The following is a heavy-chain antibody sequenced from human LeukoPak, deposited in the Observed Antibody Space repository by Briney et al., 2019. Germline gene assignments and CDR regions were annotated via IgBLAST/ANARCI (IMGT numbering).Heavy chain of an antibody. CDR3: ARLETVTTESDH. CDR2: INLNSGGT. CDR1: GYTFIGYY. V-gene: IGHV1-2*06. Sequence: WASVKVSCTASGYTFIGYYMHWVRQAPGQGLEWMGRINLNSGGTNYAQKFQGRVTMTRDTSISTAYMGLSRLRSDDTAVYYCARLETVTTESDHWGQGTLVTVSS. J-gene: IGHJ4*02. D-gene: IGHD4-11*01.